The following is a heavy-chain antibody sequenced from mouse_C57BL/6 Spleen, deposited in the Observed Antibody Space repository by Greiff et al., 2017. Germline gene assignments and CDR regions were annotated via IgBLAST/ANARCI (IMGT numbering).Heavy chain of an antibody. CDR1: GFTFSDSG. V-gene: IGHV5-17*01. CDR2: ISSGSSTI. D-gene: IGHD2-1*01. J-gene: IGHJ4*01. Sequence: EVQLVESGGGLVTPGGSLKLSCAASGFTFSDSGMHWVRQAPEKGLEWVAYISSGSSTIYYADTVKGRFTFSRDNAKTTLFLQRTSLRSEDTAMYYCARDGIYYAMDYWGQGTSVTVSS. CDR3: ARDGIYYAMDY.